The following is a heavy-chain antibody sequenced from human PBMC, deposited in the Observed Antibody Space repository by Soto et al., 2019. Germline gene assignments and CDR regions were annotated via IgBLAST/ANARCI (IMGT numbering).Heavy chain of an antibody. J-gene: IGHJ4*02. V-gene: IGHV4-39*01. Sequence: PSETLSLTCTVSGGSISSSNYYWGWIRQPPGKGLEWIGTIYYSGIISYNPPLKSRVTISVDTSQNQFSLSLTSVTAADTAVYYCARRLEVGTSRYFDYWGQGALVTVSS. CDR3: ARRLEVGTSRYFDY. CDR1: GGSISSSNYY. CDR2: IYYSGII. D-gene: IGHD1-26*01.